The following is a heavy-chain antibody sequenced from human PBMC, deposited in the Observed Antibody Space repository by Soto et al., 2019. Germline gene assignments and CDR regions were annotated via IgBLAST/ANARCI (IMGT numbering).Heavy chain of an antibody. CDR1: GGNIRSYY. Sequence: SVLLPLTCTVSGGNIRSYYWSWIRQPPGKGLEWIGYIYYSGSTNYNPSLKSRVTISVDTSKNQFSLKLSSVTAADTAVYYCGRDRISAAPPNYYFYGMDVWGQGTTVTVSS. D-gene: IGHD6-25*01. CDR3: GRDRISAAPPNYYFYGMDV. J-gene: IGHJ6*02. V-gene: IGHV4-59*01. CDR2: IYYSGST.